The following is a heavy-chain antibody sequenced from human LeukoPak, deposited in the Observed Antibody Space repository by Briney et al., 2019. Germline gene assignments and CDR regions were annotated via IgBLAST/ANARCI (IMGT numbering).Heavy chain of an antibody. J-gene: IGHJ4*02. CDR1: GFSFSTYW. Sequence: GGSLRLSCAASGFSFSTYWMSWVRQAPGKGLEWVANTKQDGSDKFYVDSVKGRFTISRDNAKNSLYLQMNSLRAEDTAVYYCARDLDYWGQGTLVTVSS. CDR2: TKQDGSDK. V-gene: IGHV3-7*03. CDR3: ARDLDY.